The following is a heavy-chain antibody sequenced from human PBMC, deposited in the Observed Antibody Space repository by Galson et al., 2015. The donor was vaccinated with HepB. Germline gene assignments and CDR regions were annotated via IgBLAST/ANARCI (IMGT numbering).Heavy chain of an antibody. D-gene: IGHD3-16*02. CDR1: GFTFSSYA. Sequence: SLRLSCAASGFTFSSYAMSWVRQAPGKGLEWVSSISGSGGSTDYADSVKGRFTISRDNSKNTPYLQMNSLRGEDTAVYYCAKSDIYDYVWGSYRYFDYWGQGTLVTVSS. V-gene: IGHV3-23*01. CDR3: AKSDIYDYVWGSYRYFDY. J-gene: IGHJ4*02. CDR2: ISGSGGST.